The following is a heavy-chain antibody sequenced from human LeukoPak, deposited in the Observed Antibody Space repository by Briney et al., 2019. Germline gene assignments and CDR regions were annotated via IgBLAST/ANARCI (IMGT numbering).Heavy chain of an antibody. J-gene: IGHJ4*02. CDR2: INHSGST. CDR1: GGSFSGYY. D-gene: IGHD3-22*01. V-gene: IGHV4-34*01. Sequence: PSETLSLTCAVYGGSFSGYYWSWIRQPPGKGLEWIGEINHSGSTNYNPSLKSRVTISVDTSKNQFSLKLSSVTAADTAVYYCARCYYDSSGHHPWDRGQGTLVTVSS. CDR3: ARCYYDSSGHHPWD.